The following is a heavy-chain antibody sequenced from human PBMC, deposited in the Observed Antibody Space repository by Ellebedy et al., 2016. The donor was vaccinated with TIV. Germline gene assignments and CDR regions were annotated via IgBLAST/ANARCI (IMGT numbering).Heavy chain of an antibody. CDR3: AREKEYSGSYRRFDY. J-gene: IGHJ4*02. CDR2: IYYSGST. CDR1: GGSISSSSYY. Sequence: SETLSLXCTVSGGSISSSSYYWGWIRQPPGKGLEWIGYIYYSGSTNYNPSLKSRVTISVDTSKNQFSLKLSSVTAADTAVYYCAREKEYSGSYRRFDYWGQGTLVTVSS. D-gene: IGHD1-26*01. V-gene: IGHV4-61*01.